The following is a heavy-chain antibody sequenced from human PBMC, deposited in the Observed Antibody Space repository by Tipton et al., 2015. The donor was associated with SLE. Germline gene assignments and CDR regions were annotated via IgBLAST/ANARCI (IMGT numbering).Heavy chain of an antibody. CDR2: LYYGATT. CDR1: GGSIRSVGYY. J-gene: IGHJ4*02. V-gene: IGHV4-39*07. Sequence: TLSLTCTVSGGSIRSVGYYWGWIRLPPGKGLEWIGSLYYGATTYRNPSLESRVTISADASENQFSLKLTSVTAVDTAVYYCARSLGVGYWSGGACFEPVGSWCPGALVPVSP. CDR3: ARSLGVGYWSGGACFEPVGS. D-gene: IGHD2-15*01.